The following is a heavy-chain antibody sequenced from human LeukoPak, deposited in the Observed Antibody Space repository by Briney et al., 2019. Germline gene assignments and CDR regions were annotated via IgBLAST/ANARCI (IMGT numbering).Heavy chain of an antibody. V-gene: IGHV3-23*01. J-gene: IGHJ4*02. Sequence: GGSLRLSCAASGFTFHNFAMTWVRQAPGKGLEWVSSISASGGNTYYADSVKGRFTISRDNSKSTLYLQMNSLRAEDTAVYYCAKDYCTGTNCYGDYWGQGTLVTVSS. D-gene: IGHD2-2*01. CDR1: GFTFHNFA. CDR2: ISASGGNT. CDR3: AKDYCTGTNCYGDY.